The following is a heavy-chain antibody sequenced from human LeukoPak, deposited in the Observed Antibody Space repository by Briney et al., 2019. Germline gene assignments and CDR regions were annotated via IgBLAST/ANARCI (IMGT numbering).Heavy chain of an antibody. CDR2: IYSSGST. Sequence: PQTLSLTCTLSGGSLRRGDYYWSWIREPPGKGLEWIGYIYSSGSTYYNPSLKSPVTISVDTSKNQYSLKLSSVTAADTAVYYCARGSDYYDSSGLNYFDYWGQGTLVTVSS. CDR1: GGSLRRGDYY. J-gene: IGHJ4*02. CDR3: ARGSDYYDSSGLNYFDY. V-gene: IGHV4-30-4*01. D-gene: IGHD3-22*01.